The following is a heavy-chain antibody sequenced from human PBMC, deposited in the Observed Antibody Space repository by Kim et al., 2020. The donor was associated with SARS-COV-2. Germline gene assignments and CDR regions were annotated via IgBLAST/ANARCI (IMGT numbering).Heavy chain of an antibody. Sequence: GGSLRLSCSASGFTFSSYAMHWVRQAPGKGLEYVSVISSNGGSTYYADSVKGRFTVSRDNSKNTLYLQMSSLRTEDTALYYCVKARGTTGRGGAFDIWG. CDR2: ISSNGGST. CDR3: VKARGTTGRGGAFDI. CDR1: GFTFSSYA. D-gene: IGHD1-1*01. J-gene: IGHJ3*02. V-gene: IGHV3-64D*09.